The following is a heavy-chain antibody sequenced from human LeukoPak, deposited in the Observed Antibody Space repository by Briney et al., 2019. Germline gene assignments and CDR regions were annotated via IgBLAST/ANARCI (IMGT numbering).Heavy chain of an antibody. D-gene: IGHD3-3*01. CDR2: ISGSGGST. CDR1: GFTFSSYA. CDR3: AKDLDTIFGVVIIPKGVFDY. V-gene: IGHV3-23*01. Sequence: PGGSLRLSCAASGFTFSSYAMGWVRQAPGKGLEGVSAISGSGGSTYYADSVKGRFTISRDNSNNTLYLQMNSLRAEDTAVYYCAKDLDTIFGVVIIPKGVFDYWGQGTLVTVSS. J-gene: IGHJ4*02.